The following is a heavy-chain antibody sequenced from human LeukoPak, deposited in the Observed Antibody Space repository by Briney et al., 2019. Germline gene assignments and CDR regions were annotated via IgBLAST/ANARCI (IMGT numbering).Heavy chain of an antibody. V-gene: IGHV3-53*01. CDR1: GFTVSSNY. J-gene: IGHJ4*02. Sequence: GGSLRLSCAASGFTVSSNYMSWVRQAPGKGLEWVSIIYSGGRTYYADSVKGRFTISRDNSKNTLFLQMNSLRAEDTAVYYCATDRVSVWGGSLNWGQGTLVTVSS. CDR2: IYSGGRT. CDR3: ATDRVSVWGGSLN. D-gene: IGHD3-3*01.